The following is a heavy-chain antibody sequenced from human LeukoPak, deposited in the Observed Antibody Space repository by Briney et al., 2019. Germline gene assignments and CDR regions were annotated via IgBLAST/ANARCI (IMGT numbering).Heavy chain of an antibody. CDR3: ARDQRVYYYDSSGYYTYFDY. D-gene: IGHD3-22*01. J-gene: IGHJ4*02. V-gene: IGHV1-69*13. Sequence: ASVTVSCKASGGTFSSYAISWVRQAPGQGLEWMGGIIPIFGTANYAQKFQGRVTITADESTSTAYMELSSLRSEDTAVYYCARDQRVYYYDSSGYYTYFDYWGQGTLVTVSS. CDR1: GGTFSSYA. CDR2: IIPIFGTA.